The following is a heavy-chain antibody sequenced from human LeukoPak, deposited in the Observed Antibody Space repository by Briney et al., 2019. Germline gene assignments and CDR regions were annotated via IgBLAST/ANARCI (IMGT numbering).Heavy chain of an antibody. J-gene: IGHJ4*02. CDR2: TSGSGGGT. CDR3: EKDHFLG. V-gene: IGHV3-23*01. CDR1: GFTFNNKA. Sequence: PTGGSLRLSCALSGFTFNNKAMSWVRQAPGKGLEWVSTTSGSGGGTYYADSVKGRFTISRDNSKNTVYLQMNSLRAEDTAVYYFEKDHFLGWGQGTLVTVSS.